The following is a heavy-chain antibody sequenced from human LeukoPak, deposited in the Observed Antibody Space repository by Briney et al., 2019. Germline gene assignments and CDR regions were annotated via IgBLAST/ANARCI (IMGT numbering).Heavy chain of an antibody. D-gene: IGHD1-26*01. CDR2: IYHSGST. CDR3: AGTTGRYFEY. V-gene: IGHV4-38-2*01. Sequence: PSETLSLTCAVSGYSISSGYYWGWIRQPPGKGLEWIGSIYHSGSTYYNPSLKSRVTISVDTSKNQFSLKLSSVTAADTAVYYCAGTTGRYFEYWGQGILVTVSS. CDR1: GYSISSGYY. J-gene: IGHJ4*02.